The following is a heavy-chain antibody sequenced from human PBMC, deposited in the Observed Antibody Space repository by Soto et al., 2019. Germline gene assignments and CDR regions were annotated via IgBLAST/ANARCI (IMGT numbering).Heavy chain of an antibody. D-gene: IGHD3-22*01. J-gene: IGHJ4*02. CDR3: ARQFDYDSSGHYYAY. CDR2: IIPMFATP. V-gene: IGHV1-69*13. CDR1: GGTFSSHA. Sequence: ASVKVSCKASGGTFSSHAISWVRQAPGQGLEWMGGIIPMFATPNYAEKFQGRLSITADESTATVYMQLSSLRSQDTAVYYCARQFDYDSSGHYYAYWGQGTLVTVSS.